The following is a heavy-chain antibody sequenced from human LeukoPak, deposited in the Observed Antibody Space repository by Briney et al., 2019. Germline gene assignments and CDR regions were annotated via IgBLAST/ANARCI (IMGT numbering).Heavy chain of an antibody. J-gene: IGHJ4*02. V-gene: IGHV3-30*18. CDR3: AKDPPPIED. CDR2: ISYDGSNK. Sequence: PGRSLRLSCAASGFTFSSYGMHWVRQAPGKGLEWVAVISYDGSNKYYADSVKGRFTISRDNSKNTLYPQMNSLRAEDTAVYYCAKDPPPIEDWGQGTLVTVSS. CDR1: GFTFSSYG.